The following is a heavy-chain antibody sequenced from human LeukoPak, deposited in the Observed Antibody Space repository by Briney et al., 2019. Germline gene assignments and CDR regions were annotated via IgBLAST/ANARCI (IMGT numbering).Heavy chain of an antibody. J-gene: IGHJ5*02. D-gene: IGHD4-23*01. Sequence: ASVKVSCKASGYTFTSYYMHWVRQAPGQGLEWMGIINPSGGSTSYAQKFQGRVTMTRDMSTSTDYMELSSLRSEDTAVYYCARDNSVEDTAWWFDPWGQGTLVTVCS. V-gene: IGHV1-46*01. CDR1: GYTFTSYY. CDR3: ARDNSVEDTAWWFDP. CDR2: INPSGGST.